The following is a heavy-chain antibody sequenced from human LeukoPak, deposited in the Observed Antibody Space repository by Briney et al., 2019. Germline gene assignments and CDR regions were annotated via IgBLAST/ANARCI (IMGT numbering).Heavy chain of an antibody. J-gene: IGHJ4*02. CDR1: GFTFSSYA. CDR2: IRSSGGRT. Sequence: PRGSLRLSCSASGFTFSSYAISSVRQAPGKGLELVSAIRSSGGRTYYADSVKGRSTISRDNSKNTLYLQMHSPRAKDTAVYYCASRPISSWYPYFDYWGQGTLVTVSS. V-gene: IGHV3-23*01. CDR3: ASRPISSWYPYFDY. D-gene: IGHD6-13*01.